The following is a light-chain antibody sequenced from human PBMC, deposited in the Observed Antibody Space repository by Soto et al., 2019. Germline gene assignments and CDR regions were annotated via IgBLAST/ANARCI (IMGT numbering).Light chain of an antibody. Sequence: DIQMTQSPSSLSASVGDRVTITCRASQSISSYLNWYQQKPGKAPKLLIYAASSLQSGVPSRFSGSGSGTDFTLTISSLQPEDFATYYCQQSYSTLSWTVGKGTKVDI. J-gene: IGKJ1*01. CDR2: AAS. V-gene: IGKV1-39*01. CDR1: QSISSY. CDR3: QQSYSTLSWT.